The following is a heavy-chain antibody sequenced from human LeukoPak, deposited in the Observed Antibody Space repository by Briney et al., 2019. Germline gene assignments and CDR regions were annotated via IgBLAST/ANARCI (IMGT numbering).Heavy chain of an antibody. D-gene: IGHD3-3*01. CDR1: GFAFNTYG. Sequence: GGSLRLSCAASGFAFNTYGVHWVRQPPGKGLEWVALIWFDGSKQYYADSVRGRFIISRDNSRNTVYLHMNGLGVEDTAVYYCTRDGRTYSDFWSNYYHAMDVWGQGTTVTVSS. CDR2: IWFDGSKQ. J-gene: IGHJ6*02. V-gene: IGHV3-33*01. CDR3: TRDGRTYSDFWSNYYHAMDV.